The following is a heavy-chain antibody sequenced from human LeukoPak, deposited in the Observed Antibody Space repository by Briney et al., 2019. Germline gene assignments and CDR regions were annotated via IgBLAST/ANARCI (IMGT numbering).Heavy chain of an antibody. V-gene: IGHV6-1*01. D-gene: IGHD1-26*01. CDR3: ARDVGTQIPFDF. CDR2: TFYRSKWKN. Sequence: SQTLSLTCAISGDSVSSNSAAWNWIRQSPSRCLEWLGRTFYRSKWKNDYAESVKSRISINPDTSKNQFSLQLSSVTPEDTAVYYCARDVGTQIPFDFWGQGTQVTVSS. CDR1: GDSVSSNSAA. J-gene: IGHJ4*02.